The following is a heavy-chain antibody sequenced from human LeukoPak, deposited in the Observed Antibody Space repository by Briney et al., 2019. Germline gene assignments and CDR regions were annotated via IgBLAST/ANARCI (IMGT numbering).Heavy chain of an antibody. Sequence: ASVKVSFKASGYTFTGYYMHWVRQAPGQGLEWMGLINPNSGGTNYAQKFQGRVTMTRDTSISTAYMELSRLRSDDTAVYYCARVGSVRINHYYYGMDVWGQGTTVTVSS. CDR2: INPNSGGT. CDR1: GYTFTGYY. CDR3: ARVGSVRINHYYYGMDV. J-gene: IGHJ6*02. V-gene: IGHV1-2*02. D-gene: IGHD2-15*01.